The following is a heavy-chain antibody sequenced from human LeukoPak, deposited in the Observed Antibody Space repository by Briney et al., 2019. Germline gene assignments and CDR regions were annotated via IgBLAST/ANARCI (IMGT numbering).Heavy chain of an antibody. D-gene: IGHD2-15*01. V-gene: IGHV3-30-3*01. CDR1: GFTLRSYA. CDR3: ARDFSTWYSIDY. CDR2: ISYDAAVK. Sequence: GGSLRLSCAVSGFTLRSYAIHWVRQAPGKGLQWVTFISYDAAVKYYADSVRGRFTVSRDNSKNTLSLQMNSLRPEDTAVYYCARDFSTWYSIDYWGRGTLVIVSS. J-gene: IGHJ4*02.